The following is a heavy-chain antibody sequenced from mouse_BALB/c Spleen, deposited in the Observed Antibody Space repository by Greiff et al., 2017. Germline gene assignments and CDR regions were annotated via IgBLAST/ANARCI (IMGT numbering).Heavy chain of an antibody. CDR3: ARGGYYEGLFAY. V-gene: IGHV5-9-4*01. CDR1: GFTFSSYA. D-gene: IGHD2-3*01. J-gene: IGHJ3*01. CDR2: ISSGGSYT. Sequence: EVQVVESGGGLVKPGGSLKLSCAASGFTFSSYAMSWVRQSPEKRLEWVAEISSGGSYTYYPDTVTGRFTISRDNAKNTLYLEMSSLRSEDTAMYYCARGGYYEGLFAYWGQGTLVTVSA.